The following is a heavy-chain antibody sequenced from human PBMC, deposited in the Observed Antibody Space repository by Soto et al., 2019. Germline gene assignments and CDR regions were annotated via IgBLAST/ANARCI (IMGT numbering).Heavy chain of an antibody. V-gene: IGHV1-69*06. CDR1: GGTFSTYS. CDR3: ASSSGNNYGVGTNYYFDY. D-gene: IGHD1-26*01. J-gene: IGHJ4*02. CDR2: IIPIFGTA. Sequence: QVQLVQSGAAVKKPGSSVKVSCKTSGGTFSTYSIVWVRQAPGEGLEWMGGIIPIFGTANYAQKFQDRGTITADKSTNTAFMELSSLKSEDTAMYYCASSSGNNYGVGTNYYFDYWGQGTMVTVSS.